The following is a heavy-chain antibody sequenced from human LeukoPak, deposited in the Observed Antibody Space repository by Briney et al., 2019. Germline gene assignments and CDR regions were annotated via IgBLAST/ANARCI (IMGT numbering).Heavy chain of an antibody. CDR1: GFTFSSYG. CDR2: IRYDGSNK. Sequence: GGSPRLSCAASGFTFSSYGMHWARQAPGKGLEWVAFIRYDGSNKYYADSVKGRFTISRDNSKNTLYLQMNSLRAEDTAVYYCAKPDLTVTTTWYFDYWGQGTLVTVSS. CDR3: AKPDLTVTTTWYFDY. D-gene: IGHD4-11*01. V-gene: IGHV3-30*02. J-gene: IGHJ4*02.